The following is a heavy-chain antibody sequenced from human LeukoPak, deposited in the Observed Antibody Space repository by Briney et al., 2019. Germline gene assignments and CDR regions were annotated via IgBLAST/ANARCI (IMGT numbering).Heavy chain of an antibody. CDR3: AGTNKIKQDKVSSLIDWFDP. D-gene: IGHD1/OR15-1a*01. CDR2: INPNSGGT. Sequence: ASVKVSCKASGCTFTGYYMHWVRQAPGQGLEWMGWINPNSGGTNYAQKFQGRVTMTRDTSISTAYMELSRLRSDDTAVYYCAGTNKIKQDKVSSLIDWFDPWGQGTLVTVSS. J-gene: IGHJ5*02. CDR1: GCTFTGYY. V-gene: IGHV1-2*02.